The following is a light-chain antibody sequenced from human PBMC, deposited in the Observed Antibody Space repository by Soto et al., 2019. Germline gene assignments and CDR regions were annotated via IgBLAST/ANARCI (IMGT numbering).Light chain of an antibody. CDR2: DTS. CDR1: QNVGSH. Sequence: EIVLTQSPATLSLSPGERATLSCRASQNVGSHLAWYKQKPGQAPRLLIYDTSNRATGIPARFSGSGSGTDFTLTISSLEPEDFAVYYCQQRSNWGFGQGTKLEIK. V-gene: IGKV3-11*01. J-gene: IGKJ2*01. CDR3: QQRSNWG.